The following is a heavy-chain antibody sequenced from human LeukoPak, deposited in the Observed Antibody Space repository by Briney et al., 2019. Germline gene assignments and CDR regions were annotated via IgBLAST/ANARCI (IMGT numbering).Heavy chain of an antibody. V-gene: IGHV4-59*01. D-gene: IGHD3-22*01. CDR1: GGSISSYY. Sequence: SETLSLTCTVSGGSISSYYWSWIRQPPGKGLEWIGYIYYSGTTNYNPSLKSRVTISVDTSKNQFSLKLSSVTAADTAVYYCARDKADDSSGYSSGIDYWGQGTLVTVSS. CDR2: IYYSGTT. CDR3: ARDKADDSSGYSSGIDY. J-gene: IGHJ4*02.